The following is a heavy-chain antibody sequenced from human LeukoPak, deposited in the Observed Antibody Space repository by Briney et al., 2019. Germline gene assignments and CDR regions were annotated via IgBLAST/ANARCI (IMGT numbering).Heavy chain of an antibody. CDR2: IYTTGST. CDR1: GGSISRYF. D-gene: IGHD3-10*01. V-gene: IGHV4-4*07. CDR3: ARGSMVRGVTYDY. Sequence: SETLSLTCTVSGGSISRYFWNWLRQPAGKGLEWIGRIYTTGSTNYNPSLKSRVTISVDTSKNQFSLKLSSVTAADTAVYYCARGSMVRGVTYDYWGQGTLVTVSS. J-gene: IGHJ4*02.